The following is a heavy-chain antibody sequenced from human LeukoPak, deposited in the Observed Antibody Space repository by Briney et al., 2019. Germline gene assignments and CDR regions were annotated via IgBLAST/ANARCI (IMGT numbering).Heavy chain of an antibody. CDR1: GFTLSSYG. V-gene: IGHV3-33*06. Sequence: GGSLRLSCAASGFTLSSYGMHWVRQAPGKGLEWVAVIWYDGSNKYYADSVKGRFTISRDNSKNTLYLQMNSLRAEDTAVYYCAKRGSSSWTQFDYWGQGTLVTVSS. CDR2: IWYDGSNK. D-gene: IGHD6-13*01. J-gene: IGHJ4*02. CDR3: AKRGSSSWTQFDY.